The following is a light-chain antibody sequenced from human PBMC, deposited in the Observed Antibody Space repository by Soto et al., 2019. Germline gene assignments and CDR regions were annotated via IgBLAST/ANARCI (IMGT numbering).Light chain of an antibody. CDR1: SSDVGGNKY. Sequence: QPALTQPASVSGSPGQSFTISCTGTSSDVGGNKYVSWYQHYPGKAPKLMICDVSNRPSGVSNRFSGSKSGNTASLTISGLQAEDEADYYCSAFTGTPYVFGTGTKVTVL. CDR3: SAFTGTPYV. CDR2: DVS. J-gene: IGLJ1*01. V-gene: IGLV2-14*03.